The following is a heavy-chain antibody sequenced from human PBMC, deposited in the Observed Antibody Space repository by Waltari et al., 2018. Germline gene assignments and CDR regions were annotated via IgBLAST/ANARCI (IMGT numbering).Heavy chain of an antibody. J-gene: IGHJ3*02. Sequence: QVQLVESGGGVVQPGRSLRLSCAASGFTFSSYGMHWVRQAPGKGLEWGGGIWYDGSNKYYADSVKGRFTISRDNSKNTLYLQMNSLRAEDTAVYYCANNAFDIWGQGTMVTVSS. CDR1: GFTFSSYG. CDR3: ANNAFDI. V-gene: IGHV3-33*06. CDR2: IWYDGSNK.